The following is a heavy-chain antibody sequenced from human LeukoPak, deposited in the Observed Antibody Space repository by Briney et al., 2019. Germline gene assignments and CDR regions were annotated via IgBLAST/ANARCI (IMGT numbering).Heavy chain of an antibody. D-gene: IGHD4/OR15-4a*01. CDR1: GYTFTGYF. CDR2: INPNNGGT. Sequence: ASVKVSCKDSGYTFTGYFMHWVRQAPGQGLEWMGWINPNNGGTKYTQKFQGRVTMTRDTSISTAYMELSRLTSDETAVYYCARDRYGANDFDYWGQGTLVTVSS. CDR3: ARDRYGANDFDY. V-gene: IGHV1-2*02. J-gene: IGHJ4*02.